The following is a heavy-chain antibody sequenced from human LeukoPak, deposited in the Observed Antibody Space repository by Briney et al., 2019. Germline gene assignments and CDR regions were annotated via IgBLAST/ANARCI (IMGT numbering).Heavy chain of an antibody. Sequence: ASVKVSCKASGYTFTGYYIHWVGQAPGQGLEWMGWINPNSGGTNYAQKFQGRVTMTRDTSISTAYMELSRLRSDDTAVYYCARLTYYYDSSGYTTIDYWGQGTLVTVSS. J-gene: IGHJ4*02. CDR1: GYTFTGYY. CDR2: INPNSGGT. CDR3: ARLTYYYDSSGYTTIDY. V-gene: IGHV1-2*02. D-gene: IGHD3-22*01.